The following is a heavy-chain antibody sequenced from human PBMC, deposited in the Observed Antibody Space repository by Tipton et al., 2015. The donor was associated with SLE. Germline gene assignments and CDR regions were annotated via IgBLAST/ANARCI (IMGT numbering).Heavy chain of an antibody. CDR2: ISYSGST. D-gene: IGHD4-17*01. CDR3: ARVDGDYGDAFDI. CDR1: GDTISDHY. V-gene: IGHV4-59*11. Sequence: LRLSCTVSGDTISDHYWSWIRQPPGKGLEWIGYISYSGSTNYSPSLKSRVTMSLDTSKTQFSLKLTSVTSADTAVYYCARVDGDYGDAFDIWGQGTLVTVSS. J-gene: IGHJ3*02.